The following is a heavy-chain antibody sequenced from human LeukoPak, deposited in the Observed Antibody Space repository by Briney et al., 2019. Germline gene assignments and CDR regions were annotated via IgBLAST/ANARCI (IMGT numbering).Heavy chain of an antibody. Sequence: GGSLRPSCAASGFTFSSYNMNWVRQAPGKGLEWVSSISSSSSYIYYADSVRGRFTISRDNAKNSLYLQINSLRAEDTAVYYCARANGTFWGQGTLVTVSS. D-gene: IGHD1-1*01. CDR2: ISSSSSYI. V-gene: IGHV3-21*01. J-gene: IGHJ4*02. CDR3: ARANGTF. CDR1: GFTFSSYN.